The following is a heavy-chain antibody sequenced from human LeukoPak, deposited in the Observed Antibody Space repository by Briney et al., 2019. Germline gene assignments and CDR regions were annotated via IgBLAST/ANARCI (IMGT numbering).Heavy chain of an antibody. CDR1: GGSISSGGYS. CDR3: ARHTTRKLNFGY. J-gene: IGHJ4*02. V-gene: IGHV4-30-2*02. Sequence: SETLSLTCAVSGGSISSGGYSWSWIRQPPGKGLEWIGYIYHSGSTYYNPSLKSRVTISVDTSKNQFSLKLSSVTAADTAVYYCARHTTRKLNFGYWGQGTLVTVSS. D-gene: IGHD1-1*01. CDR2: IYHSGST.